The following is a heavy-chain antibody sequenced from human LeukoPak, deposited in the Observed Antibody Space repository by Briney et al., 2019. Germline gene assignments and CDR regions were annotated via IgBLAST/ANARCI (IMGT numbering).Heavy chain of an antibody. D-gene: IGHD1-26*01. CDR3: ARDFPPHGGVGATAPYYYYMDV. J-gene: IGHJ6*03. CDR1: GGSISSYY. Sequence: PSETLSLTCTVSGGSISSYYWSWIRQPAGKGLEWIGRIYTSGSTNYNPSLKSRVTMSVDTSKNQFSLKLSSVTAADTAVYYCARDFPPHGGVGATAPYYYYMDVWGKGTTVTVSS. CDR2: IYTSGST. V-gene: IGHV4-4*07.